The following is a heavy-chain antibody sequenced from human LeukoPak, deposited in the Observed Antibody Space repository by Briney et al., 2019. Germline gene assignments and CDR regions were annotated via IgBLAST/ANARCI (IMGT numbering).Heavy chain of an antibody. V-gene: IGHV3-66*02. CDR2: IYSGGST. CDR3: ARELDSSGYYSVH. CDR1: GFTVSSNY. Sequence: GGSLRLSCAASGFTVSSNYMSWVRQAPGKGLEWVSVIYSGGSTYYADSVKGRFTISRDNSKNTLYLQTNSLRAEDTAVYYCARELDSSGYYSVHWGQGTLVTVSS. D-gene: IGHD3-22*01. J-gene: IGHJ4*02.